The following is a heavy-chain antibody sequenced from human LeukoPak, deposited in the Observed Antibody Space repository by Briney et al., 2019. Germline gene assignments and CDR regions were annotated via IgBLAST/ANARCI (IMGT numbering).Heavy chain of an antibody. CDR3: ARHGIAAAWGFGGTTSNWFDP. D-gene: IGHD6-13*01. J-gene: IGHJ5*02. V-gene: IGHV4-59*08. CDR2: IYYSGST. Sequence: SETLSLTCTVSGGSISSYYWSWIRQPPGKGLEWIGYIYYSGSTNYNPSPKSRVTISVDTSKNQFSLKLSSVTAADTAVYYCARHGIAAAWGFGGTTSNWFDPWGQGTPVTVPS. CDR1: GGSISSYY.